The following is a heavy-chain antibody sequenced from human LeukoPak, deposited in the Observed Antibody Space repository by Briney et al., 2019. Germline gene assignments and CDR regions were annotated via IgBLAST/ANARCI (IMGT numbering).Heavy chain of an antibody. CDR3: ARHIKYSSSWWVDY. Sequence: SETLSLTCTVSGGSIINSYWSWIRQPPGKGLEWIGYISFGGSPNYSPSLKSRVTMSVDTSENQFSLKLSSVTAADTAVYYCARHIKYSSSWWVDYWGQGTLVTVSS. J-gene: IGHJ4*02. CDR1: GGSIINSY. D-gene: IGHD6-13*01. V-gene: IGHV4-59*08. CDR2: ISFGGSP.